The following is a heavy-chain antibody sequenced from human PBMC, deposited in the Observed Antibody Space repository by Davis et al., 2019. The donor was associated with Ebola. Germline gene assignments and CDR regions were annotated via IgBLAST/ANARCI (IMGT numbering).Heavy chain of an antibody. CDR2: ISADSRYI. CDR1: GFPLSART. D-gene: IGHD1-1*01. J-gene: IGHJ6*03. CDR3: ARDRYVVYYYYMDV. Sequence: GGSLRLSCAASGFPLSARTMNWVRQAPGKGLEWVSSISADSRYIYYADSVKGRFTISRSNARNSLYLQMDSLRAEDTAVYYCARDRYVVYYYYMDVWGKGTTVTVSS. V-gene: IGHV3-21*04.